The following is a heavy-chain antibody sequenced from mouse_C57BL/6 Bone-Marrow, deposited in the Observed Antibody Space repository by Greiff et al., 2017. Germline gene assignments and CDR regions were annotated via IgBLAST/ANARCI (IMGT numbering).Heavy chain of an antibody. CDR1: GFTFSSYA. Sequence: DVMLVESGGGLVKPGGSLKLSCAASGFTFSSYAMSWVRQTPEKRLEWVATISDGGSYTYYPDNVKGRFTISRDNAKNNLYLQMSHLKSEDTAMYYCARDRYSNYYTAWFAYWGQGTLVTVSA. CDR3: ARDRYSNYYTAWFAY. CDR2: ISDGGSYT. V-gene: IGHV5-4*01. D-gene: IGHD2-5*01. J-gene: IGHJ3*01.